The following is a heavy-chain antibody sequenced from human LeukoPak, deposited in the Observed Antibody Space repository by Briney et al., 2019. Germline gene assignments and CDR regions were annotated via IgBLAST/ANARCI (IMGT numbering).Heavy chain of an antibody. V-gene: IGHV3-74*01. CDR1: GFTFSSDW. CDR3: ARENWGSSFDY. CDR2: INSDGSST. Sequence: GGSLRLSCAAPGFTFSSDWMHWVRQAPGKGLVWVSRINSDGSSTRYADSVKGRFTISRDNAKNTLYLQMNSLRAEDTAVYYCARENWGSSFDYWGQGTLVTVSS. J-gene: IGHJ4*02. D-gene: IGHD7-27*01.